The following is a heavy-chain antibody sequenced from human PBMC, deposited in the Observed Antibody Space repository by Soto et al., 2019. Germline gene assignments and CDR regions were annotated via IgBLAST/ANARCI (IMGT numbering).Heavy chain of an antibody. CDR2: ISYDGSNK. CDR1: GFTFSSYG. CDR3: AKDLGGDYPL. J-gene: IGHJ4*02. D-gene: IGHD4-17*01. Sequence: PGGSLRLSCAASGFTFSSYGMHWVRQAPGKGLEWVAVISYDGSNKYYADSVKGRFTISRDNSKNTLYLQMNSLRAEDTAVYYCAKDLGGDYPLWGQGTLVTVSS. V-gene: IGHV3-30*18.